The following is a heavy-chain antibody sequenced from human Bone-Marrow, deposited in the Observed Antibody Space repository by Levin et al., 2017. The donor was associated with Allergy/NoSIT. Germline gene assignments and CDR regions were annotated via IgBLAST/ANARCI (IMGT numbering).Heavy chain of an antibody. J-gene: IGHJ3*02. V-gene: IGHV1-58*01. CDR3: ADHRNDAFEI. CDR2: IVLSSGKT. Sequence: EASVKVSCKASGFSFTNSAVQWVRQARGQRLEWIGWIVLSSGKTQYAQRFQDRVTISRDMSTSTVSMEVSGLRSEDTAMYYCADHRNDAFEIWGQGTTVTVSS. CDR1: GFSFTNSA.